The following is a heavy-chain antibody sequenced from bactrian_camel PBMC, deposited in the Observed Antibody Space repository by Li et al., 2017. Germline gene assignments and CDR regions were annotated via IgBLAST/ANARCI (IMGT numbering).Heavy chain of an antibody. J-gene: IGHJ6*01. Sequence: DVQLVESGGGLAQPGGPLRLSCAASGFTFSYYDMSWVRQAPGRGLEWVSTITAGGSSTYYADSVKGRFTISQDNANNTLHLQMNSLKSEDTALYYCATGIWTMFPWGQGTQVTVS. CDR2: ITAGGSST. D-gene: IGHD4*01. V-gene: IGHV3S40*01. CDR3: ATGIWTMFP. CDR1: GFTFSYYD.